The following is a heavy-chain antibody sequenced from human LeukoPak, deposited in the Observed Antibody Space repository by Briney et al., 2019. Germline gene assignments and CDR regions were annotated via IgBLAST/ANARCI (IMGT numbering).Heavy chain of an antibody. CDR1: GGSISSSSYY. J-gene: IGHJ5*02. D-gene: IGHD3-3*01. CDR3: ARHKESITIFGVVNLNWFDP. V-gene: IGHV4-39*01. Sequence: SETLSLTCTVSGGSISSSSYYWGWIRQPPGKGLEWIGSIYYSGSTYYNPSLKSRVTISVDTSKNQFSLKLSSVTAADTAVYYCARHKESITIFGVVNLNWFDPWGQGTLVTVSS. CDR2: IYYSGST.